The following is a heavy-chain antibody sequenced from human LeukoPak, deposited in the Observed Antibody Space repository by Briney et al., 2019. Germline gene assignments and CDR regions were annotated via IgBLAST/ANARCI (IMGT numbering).Heavy chain of an antibody. Sequence: SETLSLTCTVSGGSISSGGYYWNWIRQHPGKGLEWIGYIYYSGSTCYNPSLKSRLTISVDTSKNQFSLKLSSVTAADTAVYYCARGPDYGAFDYWGQGTLVTVSS. D-gene: IGHD4-17*01. CDR1: GGSISSGGYY. CDR2: IYYSGST. V-gene: IGHV4-31*03. CDR3: ARGPDYGAFDY. J-gene: IGHJ4*02.